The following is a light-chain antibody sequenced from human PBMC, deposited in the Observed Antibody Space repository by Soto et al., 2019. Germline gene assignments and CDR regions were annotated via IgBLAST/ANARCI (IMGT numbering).Light chain of an antibody. CDR1: QSVSSY. J-gene: IGKJ4*01. Sequence: EIVLTQSPATLSLAPVERATLSCSASQSVSSYLAWYQQKPGQAPRLLIYDASNRATGIPARFSGSGSGTDVTLTISSLEPEDFSVYYCQQRSNWPPGLTVGGGTKVEIK. CDR3: QQRSNWPPGLT. V-gene: IGKV3-11*01. CDR2: DAS.